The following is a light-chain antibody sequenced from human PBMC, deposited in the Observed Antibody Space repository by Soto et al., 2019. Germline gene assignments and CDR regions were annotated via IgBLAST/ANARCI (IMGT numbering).Light chain of an antibody. J-gene: IGLJ1*01. CDR1: GSDIGAYNF. CDR2: GVT. CDR3: AAWDDSLSGGV. V-gene: IGLV2-8*01. Sequence: QSALAQPPSASGSPGQSVTISCTGSGSDIGAYNFVSWYQQHPGKAPKLMIFGVTERPSGVPDRFSGSKSGNTASLTVSGLQADDEAVYYCAAWDDSLSGGVFGTGTKLTVL.